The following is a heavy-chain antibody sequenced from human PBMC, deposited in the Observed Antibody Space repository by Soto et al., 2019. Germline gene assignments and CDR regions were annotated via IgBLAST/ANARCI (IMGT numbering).Heavy chain of an antibody. J-gene: IGHJ4*02. CDR3: AHTQWLATGY. Sequence: QITLKESGPTLVKPTQTLTLTCTFSGFSLSTSGVGVGWIRQPPGKALEWLALIYWDDDKRYSPSLKSRLTITKDTTKNQVVLTMTTMDPVDTATYDCAHTQWLATGYWGQGTLVTVSS. V-gene: IGHV2-5*02. CDR2: IYWDDDK. CDR1: GFSLSTSGVG. D-gene: IGHD6-19*01.